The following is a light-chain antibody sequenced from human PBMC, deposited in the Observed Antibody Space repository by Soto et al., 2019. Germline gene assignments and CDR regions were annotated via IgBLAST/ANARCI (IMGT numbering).Light chain of an antibody. Sequence: QSVLTQPPSVSGSPGQSVAISCTGTSSDVGSSNGVSWYQQPPGTAPKLMIYDVSNRPSGAPDRFSGSKSGNTASLTISGLRAEDEADYYCSSYTSSSTYVFGSGTKVTVL. CDR1: SSDVGSSNG. CDR2: DVS. V-gene: IGLV2-18*02. J-gene: IGLJ1*01. CDR3: SSYTSSSTYV.